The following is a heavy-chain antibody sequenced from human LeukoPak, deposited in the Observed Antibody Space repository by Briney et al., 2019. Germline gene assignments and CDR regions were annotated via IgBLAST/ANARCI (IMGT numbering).Heavy chain of an antibody. CDR1: GFSISSGYY. V-gene: IGHV4-38-2*02. Sequence: SETLSLTCTVSGFSISSGYYWGWIRQSPGKGLEWIGSAYYSGSTNYNPSLKSRVTMSVDTSKNQFSLKLSSVTAADTAVYYCAREDYYGTNFDYWGQGTLVTVSS. D-gene: IGHD3-10*01. CDR3: AREDYYGTNFDY. J-gene: IGHJ4*02. CDR2: AYYSGST.